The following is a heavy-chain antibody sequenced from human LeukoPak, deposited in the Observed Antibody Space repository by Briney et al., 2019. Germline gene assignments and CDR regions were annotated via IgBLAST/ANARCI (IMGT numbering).Heavy chain of an antibody. V-gene: IGHV4-61*01. J-gene: IGHJ6*02. CDR2: IYYSGST. D-gene: IGHD1-26*01. CDR1: GGSVSGGSYY. Sequence: KPSETLSLTCTVSGGSVSGGSYYWSWIRQPPGKGLEWIGYIYYSGSTNYNPSLKSRVTISVDTSKNQFSLKLSSVTAADTAVYYCARESSGSRPYYYYYGMDVWGQGTTVTVSS. CDR3: ARESSGSRPYYYYYGMDV.